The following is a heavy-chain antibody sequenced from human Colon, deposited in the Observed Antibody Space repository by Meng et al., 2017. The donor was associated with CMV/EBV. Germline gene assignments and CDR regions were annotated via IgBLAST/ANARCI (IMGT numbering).Heavy chain of an antibody. CDR2: LSGSGGTV. CDR3: AKDSGHSNTKQGY. Sequence: CAASGFTFSSYAMTWVRQAPGKGLEWVSGLSGSGGTVHYADSVEGRFIISRDNSKNTVYLQMSSLRVEDTALYYCAKDSGHSNTKQGYWGQGTLVTVSS. CDR1: GFTFSSYA. V-gene: IGHV3-23*01. J-gene: IGHJ4*02. D-gene: IGHD6-13*01.